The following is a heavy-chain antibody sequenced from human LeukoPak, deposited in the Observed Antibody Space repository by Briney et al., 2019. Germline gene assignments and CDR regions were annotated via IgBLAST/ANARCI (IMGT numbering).Heavy chain of an antibody. CDR1: GFTFSSYS. J-gene: IGHJ3*02. V-gene: IGHV3-21*01. CDR2: ISSSSSYI. CDR3: ARLPSSDAFDI. Sequence: GGSLRLSCAASGFTFSSYSMNWVRQAPGKGLEWVSSISSSSSYIYYADSVKGRFTISRDNAKNSLYLQMNSLRAEETAVYYCARLPSSDAFDIWGQGTMVTVSS. D-gene: IGHD1-26*01.